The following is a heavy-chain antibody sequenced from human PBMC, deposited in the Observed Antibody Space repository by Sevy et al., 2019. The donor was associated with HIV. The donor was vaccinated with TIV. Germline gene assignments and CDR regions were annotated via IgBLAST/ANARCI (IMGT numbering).Heavy chain of an antibody. Sequence: GGSLRLSCAASGFTFSTYAMTWVRQAPGKGLEWVSVISGSGGSTYYADSVKGRFTISRDNSKNTLYLEMNSLRAEDTAVYYGAKDRVSGTYYTGDFDYWGQGTLVTVSS. J-gene: IGHJ4*02. CDR2: ISGSGGST. CDR3: AKDRVSGTYYTGDFDY. CDR1: GFTFSTYA. V-gene: IGHV3-23*01. D-gene: IGHD3-10*01.